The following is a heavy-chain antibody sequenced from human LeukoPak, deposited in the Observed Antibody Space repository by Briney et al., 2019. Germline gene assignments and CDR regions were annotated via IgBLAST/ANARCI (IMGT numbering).Heavy chain of an antibody. CDR1: GFTFSSYW. D-gene: IGHD3-3*01. Sequence: GGSLRLSCAASGFTFSSYWMSWVRQAPGKGLEWVANIKQDGSEKYYVDSVKGRFTISRDNAKNSLYLQMNSLRAEDTAVYYCARRVYYDFWSGYYYFDYWGQGTLVTVSS. CDR3: ARRVYYDFWSGYYYFDY. V-gene: IGHV3-7*01. J-gene: IGHJ4*02. CDR2: IKQDGSEK.